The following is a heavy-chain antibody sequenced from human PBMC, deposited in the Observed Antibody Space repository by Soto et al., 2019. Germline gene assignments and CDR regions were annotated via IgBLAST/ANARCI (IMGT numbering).Heavy chain of an antibody. Sequence: EVQLSESGGDLVRPGGSLRLSCAASGFTFSLYAMSWVRQAPGKGLEWVSAISAGAAYTYFADPVKGRFTLSRDNSKNPLYLQMNSLRVDDTAVYFCARWASREVVWGWFDPWGQGTLVTVSS. CDR2: ISAGAAYT. CDR3: ARWASREVVWGWFDP. J-gene: IGHJ5*02. CDR1: GFTFSLYA. V-gene: IGHV3-23*01. D-gene: IGHD3-16*01.